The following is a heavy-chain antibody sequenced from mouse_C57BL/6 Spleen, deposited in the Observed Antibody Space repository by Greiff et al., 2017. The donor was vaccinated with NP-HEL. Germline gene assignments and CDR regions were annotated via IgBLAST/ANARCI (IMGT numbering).Heavy chain of an antibody. V-gene: IGHV1-53*01. CDR2: INPSNGGT. CDR3: ARGITTVVAPFDD. J-gene: IGHJ2*01. CDR1: GYTFPSYW. D-gene: IGHD1-1*01. Sequence: VQLQQPGTELVKPGASVKLSCKASGYTFPSYWLHWVKQRPGQGLEWIGNINPSNGGTTYNEKFKSKATLTVDKSSSTAYMQLSSLTSEDSAVYYCARGITTVVAPFDDWGQGTTLTVSS.